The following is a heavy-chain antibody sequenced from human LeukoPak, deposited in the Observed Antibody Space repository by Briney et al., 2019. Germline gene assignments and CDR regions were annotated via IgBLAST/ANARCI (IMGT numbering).Heavy chain of an antibody. V-gene: IGHV3-15*01. CDR1: GFTFSNAW. D-gene: IGHD6-13*01. Sequence: PGGSLRLSCAASGFTFSNAWMSWVRQAPGKGLEWVGRIKSKTDGGTTDYAAPVKGRFTISRDDSKNTLYLQMNNLKTEDTAVYYCTTGPGGSRFDYWGQGTLVTVSS. CDR2: IKSKTDGGTT. J-gene: IGHJ4*02. CDR3: TTGPGGSRFDY.